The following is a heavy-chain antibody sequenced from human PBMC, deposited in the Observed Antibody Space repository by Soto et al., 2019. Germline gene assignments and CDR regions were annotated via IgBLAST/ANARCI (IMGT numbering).Heavy chain of an antibody. D-gene: IGHD3-10*01. Sequence: QVQLVQSGAEMKKPGSSVKVSCQSSGGTFNTYAMNWVRQAPGQGPEWMGDISPMFGAANYAPKFQGRVTITADESTGKSYMQLSSLTSENTALYFCAREVQVHTPAFVYWGQGTLVNVSS. CDR1: GGTFNTYA. J-gene: IGHJ4*02. CDR3: AREVQVHTPAFVY. V-gene: IGHV1-69*19. CDR2: ISPMFGAA.